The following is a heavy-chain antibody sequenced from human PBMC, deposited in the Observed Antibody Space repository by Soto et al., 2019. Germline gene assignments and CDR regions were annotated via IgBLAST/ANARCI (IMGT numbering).Heavy chain of an antibody. V-gene: IGHV5-10-1*04. CDR3: ARGYCTTTICDPWFDP. CDR1: GYRMSSYW. J-gene: IGHJ5*02. D-gene: IGHD2-2*01. CDR2: IDPSDSYT. Sequence: ESLKISFRVSGYRMSSYWISWVRQMPGKGLEWMGRIDPSDSYTTYSPSFQGQVTISADKSITTAYLQWSSLKASDTAMYYCARGYCTTTICDPWFDPWGQGTLVTVSS.